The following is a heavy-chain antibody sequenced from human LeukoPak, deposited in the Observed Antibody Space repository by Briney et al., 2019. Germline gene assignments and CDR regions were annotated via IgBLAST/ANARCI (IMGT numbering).Heavy chain of an antibody. V-gene: IGHV1-18*01. Sequence: ASVKVSCKASGYTFTYYGLNWVRQAPGQGLEWMGWISAYNGNTNYAQKLQGRVTMTTDTSTSTAYMELSSLRSEDTAVYYCARRLRNDYYYYYYYMDVWGKGTTVTISS. CDR3: ARRLRNDYYYYYYYMDV. D-gene: IGHD3-3*01. J-gene: IGHJ6*03. CDR2: ISAYNGNT. CDR1: GYTFTYYG.